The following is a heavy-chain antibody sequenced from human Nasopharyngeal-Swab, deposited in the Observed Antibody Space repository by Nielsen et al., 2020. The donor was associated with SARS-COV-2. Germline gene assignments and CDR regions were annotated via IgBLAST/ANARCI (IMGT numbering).Heavy chain of an antibody. V-gene: IGHV4-39*07. J-gene: IGHJ5*02. CDR2: IYYNGIT. CDR3: ARAIKIFGAVVGSFDP. Sequence: SETLSLTCSVSGGSMTSNNYYWGWIRQPPEKGLAWIGNIYYNGITYYNPSLKSRVTISLDTSKSQFSLKLTSVTAADTAVYYCARAIKIFGAVVGSFDPWGQGTLVTVSS. D-gene: IGHD3-3*01. CDR1: GGSMTSNNYY.